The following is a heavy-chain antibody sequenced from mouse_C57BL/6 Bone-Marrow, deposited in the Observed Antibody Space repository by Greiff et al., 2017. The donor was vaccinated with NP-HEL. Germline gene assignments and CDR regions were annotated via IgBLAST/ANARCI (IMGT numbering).Heavy chain of an antibody. D-gene: IGHD4-1*01. J-gene: IGHJ2*01. CDR1: GFSFNTYA. CDR3: VRHGGTAGTEGYYFDY. V-gene: IGHV10-1*01. Sequence: EVMLVESGGGLVQPKGSLKLSCAASGFSFNTYAMNWVRQAPGKGLEWVARIRSKSNNYATYYADSVKDRFTISRDDSESMLYLQMNNLKTEDTAMYYCVRHGGTAGTEGYYFDYWGQGTTLTVSS. CDR2: IRSKSNNYAT.